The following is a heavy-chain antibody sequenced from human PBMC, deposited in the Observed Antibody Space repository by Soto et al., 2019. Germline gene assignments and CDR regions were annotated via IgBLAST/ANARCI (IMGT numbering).Heavy chain of an antibody. CDR1: GFTFSSYW. V-gene: IGHV3-7*01. Sequence: HPGGSLRLSCAASGFTFSSYWMSWVRQAPGKGLEWVANIKQDGSEKYYVDSVKGRFTISRDNAKNSLYLQMNSLRAEDTAVYYCAKRTYYDFWSRPYYYRMDVWGQGSTATVSS. J-gene: IGHJ6*02. CDR3: AKRTYYDFWSRPYYYRMDV. CDR2: IKQDGSEK. D-gene: IGHD3-3*01.